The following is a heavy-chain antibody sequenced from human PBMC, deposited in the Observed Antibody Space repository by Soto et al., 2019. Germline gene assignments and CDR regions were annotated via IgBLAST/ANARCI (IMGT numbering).Heavy chain of an antibody. J-gene: IGHJ4*02. Sequence: GGSLRLSCAAFGFTFSRYPMHWVRQAPGKGLEWVAGVSHDRSNIQYADSVKGRLTVSRDDSKSTLYLQMNNLGAEDTAEYFCAREEPHPAPLVFWGQGTLVTVSS. CDR1: GFTFSRYP. V-gene: IGHV3-30*04. CDR2: VSHDRSNI. CDR3: AREEPHPAPLVF.